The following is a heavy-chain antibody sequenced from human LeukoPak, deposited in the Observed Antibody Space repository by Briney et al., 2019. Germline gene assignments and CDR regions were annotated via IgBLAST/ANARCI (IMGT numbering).Heavy chain of an antibody. V-gene: IGHV4-30-4*01. D-gene: IGHD6-13*01. CDR3: ASTLPGIAAAGTVAFDY. CDR1: GGSISSGEYY. J-gene: IGHJ4*02. CDR2: MFYSGNT. Sequence: SQTLSLTCTVAGGSISSGEYYWNWIRQTPGKGLEWLGHMFYSGNTNFNPSLKSRISISADTSKNQFSLSLSSVTAADTAVYYCASTLPGIAAAGTVAFDYWGQGTLVTVSS.